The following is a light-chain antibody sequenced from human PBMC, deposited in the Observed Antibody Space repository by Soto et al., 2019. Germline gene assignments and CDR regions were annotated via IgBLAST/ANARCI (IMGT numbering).Light chain of an antibody. CDR3: AAWDDSLSAVV. CDR1: NSNIGSNY. Sequence: QSVLTQPPSASGTPGQRVTISCSGSNSNIGSNYVYWYQQLPGAAPKLLLYSNNQRPSGVPDRFSGSKSGTSASLAISGLRSEDDADYYSAAWDDSLSAVVFGGGTKLTVL. J-gene: IGLJ2*01. CDR2: SNN. V-gene: IGLV1-47*01.